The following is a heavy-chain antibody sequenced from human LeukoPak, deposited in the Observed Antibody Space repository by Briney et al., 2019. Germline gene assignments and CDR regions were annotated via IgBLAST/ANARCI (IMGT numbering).Heavy chain of an antibody. CDR3: AKARNYYYYYMDV. CDR1: GFTFSSYG. V-gene: IGHV3-23*01. CDR2: ISGSGGST. J-gene: IGHJ6*03. Sequence: GGTLRLSCAASGFTFSSYGMSWVRQAPGKGLEWVSAISGSGGSTYYADSVKGRVTISRDNSKNTLYLQMNSLRAEDTAVYYCAKARNYYYYYMDVWGKGTTVTISS.